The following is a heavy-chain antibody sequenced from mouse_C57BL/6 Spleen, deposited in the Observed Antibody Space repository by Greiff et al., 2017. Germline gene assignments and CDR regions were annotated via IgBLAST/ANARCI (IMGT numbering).Heavy chain of an antibody. CDR2: ISYDGSN. J-gene: IGHJ4*01. CDR3: ARADYDGYAMDY. CDR1: GYSITSGYY. Sequence: VQLKESGPGLVKPSQSLSLTCSVTGYSITSGYYWNWIRQFPGNKLEWMGYISYDGSNNYNPSLKNRISITRDTSKNQFFLKLNSVTTEDTATYYCARADYDGYAMDYWGQGTSVTVSS. D-gene: IGHD2-4*01. V-gene: IGHV3-6*01.